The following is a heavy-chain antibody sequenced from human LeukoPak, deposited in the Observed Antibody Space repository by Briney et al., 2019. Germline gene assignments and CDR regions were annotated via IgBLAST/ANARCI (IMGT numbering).Heavy chain of an antibody. D-gene: IGHD4-17*01. CDR1: GYTFTSYD. CDR2: MNPNSGNT. J-gene: IGHJ4*02. V-gene: IGHV1-8*01. CDR3: ARGLDDYGDPNDY. Sequence: SVKVSCKASGYTFTSYDINGVRQATGQGLEWMGWMNPNSGNTGYAQKFQGRVTMTRNTSISTAYMELSSLRSEDTAVYYCARGLDDYGDPNDYWGQGTLVTVSS.